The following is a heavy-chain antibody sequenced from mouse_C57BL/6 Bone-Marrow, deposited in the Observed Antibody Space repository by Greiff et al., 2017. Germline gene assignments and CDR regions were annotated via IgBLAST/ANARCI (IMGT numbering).Heavy chain of an antibody. CDR1: GYSITSDY. CDR3: ARSPVGARGYFDY. V-gene: IGHV3-8*01. Sequence: EVKLVESGPGLAKPSPTLSLTCSVTGYSITSDYWNWIRKFPGNKLEYMGYISYSGSTYYNPSLKSRISITRDTSKNQYYLQLNSVTTEDTATYYCARSPVGARGYFDYWGQGTTLTVSS. CDR2: ISYSGST. D-gene: IGHD1-1*01. J-gene: IGHJ2*01.